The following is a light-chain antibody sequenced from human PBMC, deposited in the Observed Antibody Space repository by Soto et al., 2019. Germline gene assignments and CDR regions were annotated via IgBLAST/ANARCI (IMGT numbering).Light chain of an antibody. J-gene: IGKJ4*01. CDR2: AAS. Sequence: EIVWPQSPGTLFLSPGERATLSCRASQSVTSSYLAGYQRKPGQAPRLLIYAASSRATGIPDRFSGSGSGTDFTLTISRLEPEDFAVYYCQQYGYSATFGGGTKVEIK. CDR1: QSVTSSY. CDR3: QQYGYSAT. V-gene: IGKV3-20*01.